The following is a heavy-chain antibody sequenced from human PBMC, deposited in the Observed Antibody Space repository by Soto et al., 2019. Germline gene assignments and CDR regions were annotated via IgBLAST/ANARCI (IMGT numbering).Heavy chain of an antibody. J-gene: IGHJ6*02. CDR2: INHSGST. CDR1: GGSFSGYY. D-gene: IGHD3-10*01. CDR3: ARGPAYYYGSGSYYNGYYYYGMDV. Sequence: PSETLSLTCAVYGGSFSGYYWSWIRQPPGKGLEWIGEINHSGSTNYNPSLKSRVTISVDTSKNKFSLKLSSVTAADTAVYYCARGPAYYYGSGSYYNGYYYYGMDVWGQGTTVTVSS. V-gene: IGHV4-34*01.